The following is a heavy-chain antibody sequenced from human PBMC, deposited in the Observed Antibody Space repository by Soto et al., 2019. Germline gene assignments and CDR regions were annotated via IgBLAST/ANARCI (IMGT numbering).Heavy chain of an antibody. D-gene: IGHD6-6*01. J-gene: IGHJ6*02. CDR2: IIPIFGTA. V-gene: IGHV1-69*13. Sequence: SVKVSCKASGGTFSSYAISWVRQAPGHGLEWMGGIIPIFGTANYAQKFQGRVTITADESTSTAYMELSSLRSEDTAVYYCARCRIRSSSSVYYYYGMDVWGQGTTVTVSS. CDR1: GGTFSSYA. CDR3: ARCRIRSSSSVYYYYGMDV.